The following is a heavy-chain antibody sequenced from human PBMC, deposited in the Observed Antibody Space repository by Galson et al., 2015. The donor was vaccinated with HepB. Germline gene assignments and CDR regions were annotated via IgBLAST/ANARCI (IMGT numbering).Heavy chain of an antibody. CDR2: ISSSSSTI. CDR1: GFTFSSYS. D-gene: IGHD2-2*01. V-gene: IGHV3-48*02. CDR3: ARGRGYCSSTSCPTLNWYFDL. J-gene: IGHJ2*01. Sequence: SLRLSCAASGFTFSSYSMNWVRQAPGKGLEWVSYISSSSSTIYYADSVKGRFTISRDNAKNSLYLQMNSLRDEDTAVYYCARGRGYCSSTSCPTLNWYFDLWGRGTLVTVSS.